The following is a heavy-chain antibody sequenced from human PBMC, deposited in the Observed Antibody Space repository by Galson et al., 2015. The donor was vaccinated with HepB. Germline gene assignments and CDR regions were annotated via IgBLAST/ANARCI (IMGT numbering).Heavy chain of an antibody. CDR3: ATDRHQRRPTVAALNWFDP. Sequence: SLRLSCAASGFTFNNYAMSWVRQSPEKGLEWVSTISGSGATTFYADSVKGRFTISRDSSKNTLYLQMNSLRAEDTAVYYCATDRHQRRPTVAALNWFDPWGQGTLVTVSS. J-gene: IGHJ5*02. V-gene: IGHV3-23*01. D-gene: IGHD1-1*01. CDR1: GFTFNNYA. CDR2: ISGSGATT.